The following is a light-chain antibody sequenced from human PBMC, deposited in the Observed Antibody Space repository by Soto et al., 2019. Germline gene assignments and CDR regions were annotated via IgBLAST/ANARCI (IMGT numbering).Light chain of an antibody. CDR3: SSYTTSSTQV. V-gene: IGLV2-14*01. CDR1: SSDVGGYNY. J-gene: IGLJ1*01. CDR2: EVS. Sequence: QSALTQPGSVSGSPGQSITISCTGTSSDVGGYNYVSWYQHHPGKAPKLMIYEVSNRPSGVSNRFSGSKSGNTASLTISGLEAEDDADYYCSSYTTSSTQVFGTGTKLTV.